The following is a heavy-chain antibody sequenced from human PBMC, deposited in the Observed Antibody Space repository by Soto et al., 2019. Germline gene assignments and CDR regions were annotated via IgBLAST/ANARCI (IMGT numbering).Heavy chain of an antibody. CDR3: ARVEYGDYEDLNWYFDL. V-gene: IGHV3-48*01. D-gene: IGHD4-17*01. Sequence: GGSLRLSCAASGFTFSSYSMNWVRQAPGKGLEWVSYISSSSSTIYYADSVKGRFTISRDNAKNSLYLQMNSLRAEDTAVYYCARVEYGDYEDLNWYFDLWGRGTLVTVSS. CDR2: ISSSSSTI. CDR1: GFTFSSYS. J-gene: IGHJ2*01.